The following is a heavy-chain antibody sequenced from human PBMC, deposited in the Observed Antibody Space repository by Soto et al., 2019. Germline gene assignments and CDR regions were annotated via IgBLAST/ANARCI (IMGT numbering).Heavy chain of an antibody. CDR2: ITSSGSTI. D-gene: IGHD2-15*01. V-gene: IGHV3-11*04. Sequence: GGSLRLSCAASGFTFSGYNMSWIRQAPGKGLEWVSYITSSGSTIYYADSVKGRFTISRDNAKNSLYLQMNSLRAEDTAVYYCARGRDPPVVVAAPSFDYWGQGTLVTVSS. CDR1: GFTFSGYN. CDR3: ARGRDPPVVVAAPSFDY. J-gene: IGHJ4*02.